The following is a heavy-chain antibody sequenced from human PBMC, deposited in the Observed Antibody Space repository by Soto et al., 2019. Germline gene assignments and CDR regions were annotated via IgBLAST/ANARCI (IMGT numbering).Heavy chain of an antibody. J-gene: IGHJ5*02. CDR2: TYYKSKWFN. V-gene: IGHV6-1*01. CDR3: AREPKPQRRSWYWFDP. CDR1: GDSVSSNSAA. Sequence: SQTLSLTCAISGDSVSSNSAAWHWIRQSPSRGLEWLGRTYYKSKWFNDYAVSVNSRITINPDTSKNQFSLQLNSVTPEDTAVYYCAREPKPQRRSWYWFDPWGQGTLVTVSS. D-gene: IGHD6-25*01.